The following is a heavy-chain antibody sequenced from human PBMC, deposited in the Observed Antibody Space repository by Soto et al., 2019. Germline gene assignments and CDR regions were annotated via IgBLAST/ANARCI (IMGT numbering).Heavy chain of an antibody. CDR2: ISANGQGI. J-gene: IGHJ4*02. Sequence: PGGALRLFCAASGFTFSTYALSWVRQAPGKGLEWVSAISANGQGIYYADSVRGRFTISRDNSKNTIFLHMDSLRAEDTAVYYCAKDRNYPRDQFHYWGQGTLVTVSS. CDR3: AKDRNYPRDQFHY. D-gene: IGHD1-7*01. V-gene: IGHV3-23*01. CDR1: GFTFSTYA.